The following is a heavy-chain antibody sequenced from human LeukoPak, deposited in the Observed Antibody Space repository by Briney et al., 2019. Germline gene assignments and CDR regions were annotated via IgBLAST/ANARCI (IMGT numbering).Heavy chain of an antibody. CDR3: AVNSNSGTYPT. V-gene: IGHV3-7*01. CDR1: GFTFSSYW. D-gene: IGHD3-10*01. Sequence: PGGSLRLSCAASGFTFSSYWMSWVRQAPGKGLEWVANIKQDGSEKTYVDPVKGRFTISRDNAKNSLYMQMNSLRGEDTAVYYCAVNSNSGTYPTWGQGTLVTVSS. CDR2: IKQDGSEK. J-gene: IGHJ5*02.